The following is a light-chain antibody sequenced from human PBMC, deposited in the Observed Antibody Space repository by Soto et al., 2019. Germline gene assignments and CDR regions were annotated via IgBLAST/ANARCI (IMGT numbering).Light chain of an antibody. CDR3: GSYKTSSNYV. CDR1: ISDVGSYNY. Sequence: QSALTQPASVSGSPGQSITISCTGTISDVGSYNYVSWYQQYPGKAPKLMIYDVSTRPSGVSDRFSGSRSGNTASPTISGLRAEDEADYYCGSYKTSSNYVFGTGTKVTVL. V-gene: IGLV2-14*03. J-gene: IGLJ1*01. CDR2: DVS.